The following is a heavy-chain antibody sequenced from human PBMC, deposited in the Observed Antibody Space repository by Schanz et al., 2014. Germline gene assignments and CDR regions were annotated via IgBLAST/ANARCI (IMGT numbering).Heavy chain of an antibody. CDR1: GFIFSDYY. Sequence: QVQLVESGGGLVKPGGSLRLSCAASGFIFSDYYMSWIRQAPGKGLEWVSYVSRSTPDIYYADSVKGRFTMSRDNAKNAGFLQMNRLRAEDASVYCCVRDHFFSFDYWGQGTLVTVSS. CDR2: VSRSTPDI. CDR3: VRDHFFSFDY. J-gene: IGHJ4*02. D-gene: IGHD3-3*02. V-gene: IGHV3-11*06.